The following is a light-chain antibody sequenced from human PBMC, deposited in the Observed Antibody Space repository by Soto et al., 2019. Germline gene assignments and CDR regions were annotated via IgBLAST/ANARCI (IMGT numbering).Light chain of an antibody. Sequence: EIVMTQSPATLSVSPGERATLSCRASQSISSNLAWYQQKPGQAPRLLIYGASTRATGIPGTFSGSGSGTAFTLTISSLQSEDFAVYYCQQYNNWPFTFGPGTKVDIK. CDR1: QSISSN. V-gene: IGKV3-15*01. CDR3: QQYNNWPFT. J-gene: IGKJ3*01. CDR2: GAS.